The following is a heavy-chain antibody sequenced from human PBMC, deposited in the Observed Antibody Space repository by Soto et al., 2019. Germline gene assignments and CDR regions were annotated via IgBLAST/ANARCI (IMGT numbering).Heavy chain of an antibody. J-gene: IGHJ6*02. Sequence: PGGSLRLSCAGSGFTFGDSYMSWIRQAPGKGLEWLSYISPGSRYPAYADSVKGRFTISRDNAKNSLYLQMNSLRAEDTAVYYCARMQWLHSPDYYYGMDVWGQGTTVTVSS. D-gene: IGHD6-19*01. CDR1: GFTFGDSY. CDR3: ARMQWLHSPDYYYGMDV. CDR2: ISPGSRYP. V-gene: IGHV3-11*06.